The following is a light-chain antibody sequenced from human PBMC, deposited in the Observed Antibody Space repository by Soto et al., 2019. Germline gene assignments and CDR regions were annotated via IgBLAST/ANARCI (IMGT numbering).Light chain of an antibody. CDR3: LQYCEHPKT. V-gene: IGKV3-20*01. Sequence: VLTQSPGTLSLSPGERGRLSCRANEPLTGGHLAWYQQKSGQPPRMLISGAFTRATSIEGRVICRWSGTGFSIIFTILEPRDLAVDFCLQYCEHPKTFGQGTKVDIK. CDR2: GAF. J-gene: IGKJ1*01. CDR1: EPLTGGH.